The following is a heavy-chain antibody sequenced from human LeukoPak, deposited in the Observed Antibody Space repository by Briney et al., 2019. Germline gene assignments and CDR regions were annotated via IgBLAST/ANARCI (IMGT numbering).Heavy chain of an antibody. V-gene: IGHV3-7*01. CDR1: GFTFSCYC. CDR2: LEQDGSEK. J-gene: IGHJ4*02. CDR3: ARDFNDYGDYSQYYFDY. D-gene: IGHD4-17*01. Sequence: PGGSLRISCAASGFTFSCYCMIWVRQDPGKGLEWVANLEQDGSEKYYVDSVKGRFTISRDNAKNSLYLQMNSLRAEDTAVYYCARDFNDYGDYSQYYFDYWGQGTLVTVSS.